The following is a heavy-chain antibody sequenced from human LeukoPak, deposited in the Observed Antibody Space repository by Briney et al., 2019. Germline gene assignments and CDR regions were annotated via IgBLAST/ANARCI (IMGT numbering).Heavy chain of an antibody. CDR2: ISWDGGST. J-gene: IGHJ6*03. D-gene: IGHD3-10*01. CDR3: AKASLSGSGSYYNPHYYYMDV. V-gene: IGHV3-43D*03. Sequence: GGSLRLSCAASGFTFDDYAMHWVRQAPGKGLEWVSLISWDGGSTYYADSVKGRFTISGDNSKNSLYLQMNSLRAEDTALYYCAKASLSGSGSYYNPHYYYMDVWGKGTTVTVSS. CDR1: GFTFDDYA.